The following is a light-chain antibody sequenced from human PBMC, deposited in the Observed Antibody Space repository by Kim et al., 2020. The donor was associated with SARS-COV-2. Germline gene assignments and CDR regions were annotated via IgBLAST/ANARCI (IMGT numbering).Light chain of an antibody. Sequence: SYELTQPPSVSVAPGQTATITCGGNNIGIKSVHWYQQKPGQAPILVIYYGSDRPSGIPERFSGSNSGNTATLTITSVEAGDEADYYCQVWDSSSDHPWVFGGGTRLTVL. CDR3: QVWDSSSDHPWV. CDR1: NIGIKS. V-gene: IGLV3-21*04. CDR2: YGS. J-gene: IGLJ3*02.